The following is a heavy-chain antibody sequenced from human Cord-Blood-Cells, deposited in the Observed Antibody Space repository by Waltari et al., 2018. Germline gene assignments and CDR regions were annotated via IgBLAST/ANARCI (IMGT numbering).Heavy chain of an antibody. Sequence: QVQVVESGGGVVQPGRCRRVSWSVPVFTFGRAGMVWVRQAPGKGREWVAVISYDGSNKYYADSVKGRFTITRDNSKNTLYLQMNSLRAEDTAVYYCAKDANWGFDYWGQGTLVTVSS. CDR3: AKDANWGFDY. CDR1: VFTFGRAG. J-gene: IGHJ4*02. D-gene: IGHD7-27*01. V-gene: IGHV3-30*18. CDR2: ISYDGSNK.